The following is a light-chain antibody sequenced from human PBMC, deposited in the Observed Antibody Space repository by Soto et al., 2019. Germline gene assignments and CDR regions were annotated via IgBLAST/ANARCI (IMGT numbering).Light chain of an antibody. J-gene: IGKJ2*01. Sequence: DIVMTQSPDSLAVSLGERATINCKSSQSVLYSSNNKDYLAWYQQKPGQPPKLLISWASTRESGVPDRFSGSGSGTDFTLTISSLQAEDVAVYYCQQCYSIPPTFGQGTKLEIK. V-gene: IGKV4-1*01. CDR1: QSVLYSSNNKDY. CDR3: QQCYSIPPT. CDR2: WAS.